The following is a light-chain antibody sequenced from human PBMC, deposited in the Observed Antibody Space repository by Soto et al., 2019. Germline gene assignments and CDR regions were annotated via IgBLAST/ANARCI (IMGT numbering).Light chain of an antibody. Sequence: QSALTQPASVSGSPGQSITISCTGSSSDVGGHNYVSWYQQHPGKAPKLMNYEVTKRPSGVSNRFSGSKSGNTASLTISGLQAEDEADYYCSSYTFTSTLYVFGTGTKVTVL. V-gene: IGLV2-14*01. J-gene: IGLJ1*01. CDR2: EVT. CDR3: SSYTFTSTLYV. CDR1: SSDVGGHNY.